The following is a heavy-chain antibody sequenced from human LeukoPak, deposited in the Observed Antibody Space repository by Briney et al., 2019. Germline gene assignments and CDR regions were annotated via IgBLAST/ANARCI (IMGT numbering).Heavy chain of an antibody. CDR1: GDSITNDNYH. J-gene: IGHJ3*02. D-gene: IGHD5-18*01. Sequence: SETLSLTCTVSGDSITNDNYHWGWIRQPPGKGLEWIATISYSGSTYYNPSLKSRVTMSVDTSKNQFSLKLSSVTAADTAVYYCARVYSFDAFDIWGQGTMVTVSS. CDR2: ISYSGST. V-gene: IGHV4-39*07. CDR3: ARVYSFDAFDI.